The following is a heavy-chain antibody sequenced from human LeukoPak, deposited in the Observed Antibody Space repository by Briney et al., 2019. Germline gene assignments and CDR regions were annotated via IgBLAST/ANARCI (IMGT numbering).Heavy chain of an antibody. D-gene: IGHD2-15*01. CDR3: ARDHGGYCSGGSCYNWFDP. CDR2: IYYTGST. V-gene: IGHV4-59*12. J-gene: IGHJ5*02. Sequence: PSETLSFTCTVSGGSISGYYWSWIRQSPGKGLESIGFIYYTGSTNYNPSLNSRVTISVDTSKNQFSLKLSSVTAADTAVYYCARDHGGYCSGGSCYNWFDPWGQGTLVTVSS. CDR1: GGSISGYY.